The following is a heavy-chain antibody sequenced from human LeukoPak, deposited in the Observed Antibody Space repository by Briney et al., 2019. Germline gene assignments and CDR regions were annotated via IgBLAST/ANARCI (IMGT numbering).Heavy chain of an antibody. CDR2: ISSSSSYI. CDR1: GFTFSSYS. V-gene: IGHV3-21*01. CDR3: ARDSPSDYYYYGMDV. Sequence: GGSLRLSCAASGFTFSSYSMNWVRQAPGEGLEWVSSISSSSSYIYYADSVKGRFTISRDNAKNSLYLQMNSLRAEDTAVYYCARDSPSDYYYYGMDVWGQGTTVTVSS. J-gene: IGHJ6*02.